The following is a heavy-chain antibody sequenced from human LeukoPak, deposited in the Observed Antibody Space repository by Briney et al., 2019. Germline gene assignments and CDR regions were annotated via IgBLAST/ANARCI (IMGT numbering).Heavy chain of an antibody. D-gene: IGHD6-13*01. Sequence: SETLSLTCAVYGVSFSGYYWSWIRQPPGKGLEWIGEINHSGSTNYNPSLKSRVTMSVDTSKNQFSLRLSSVTVADTAVYYCARADYSSSWYAKYNWFDPWGQGALVTVSS. CDR1: GVSFSGYY. CDR3: ARADYSSSWYAKYNWFDP. V-gene: IGHV4-34*01. CDR2: INHSGST. J-gene: IGHJ5*02.